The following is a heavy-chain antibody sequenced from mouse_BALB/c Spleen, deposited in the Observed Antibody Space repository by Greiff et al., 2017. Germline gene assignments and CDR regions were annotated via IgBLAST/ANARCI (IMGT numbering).Heavy chain of an antibody. D-gene: IGHD2-1*01. Sequence: VKLVESGPGLVAPSQSLSITCTVSGFSLTGYGVNWVRQPPGKGLEWLGMIWGDGSTDYNSALKSRLSISKDNSKSQVFLKMNSLQTDDTARYYCARDHYYGNYPYAMDYWGQGTSVTVSS. CDR3: ARDHYYGNYPYAMDY. CDR2: IWGDGST. J-gene: IGHJ4*01. V-gene: IGHV2-6-7*01. CDR1: GFSLTGYG.